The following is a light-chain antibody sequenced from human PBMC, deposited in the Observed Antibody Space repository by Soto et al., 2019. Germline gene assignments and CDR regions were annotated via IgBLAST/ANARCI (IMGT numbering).Light chain of an antibody. V-gene: IGKV3-20*01. CDR1: QSVSSSY. CDR3: QQYGSSPGT. CDR2: GAS. J-gene: IGKJ1*01. Sequence: XIVLTQSPGTLSLSPGERATLSCRASQSVSSSYLAWYQQKPGQAPRLLIYGASSRATGIPDRFSGSGSGTDFTLTISRLEPEDFAVYYCQQYGSSPGTFGQGTKVDIK.